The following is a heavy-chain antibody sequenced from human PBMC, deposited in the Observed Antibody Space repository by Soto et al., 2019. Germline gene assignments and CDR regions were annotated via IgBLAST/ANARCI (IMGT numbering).Heavy chain of an antibody. D-gene: IGHD6-6*01. CDR3: ARNRRAAPKNWFDP. CDR2: IYYSGST. CDR1: GGSISSYY. V-gene: IGHV4-59*01. J-gene: IGHJ5*02. Sequence: SETLSLTCTVSGGSISSYYWSWIRQPPGKGLEWIGYIYYSGSTNYNPSLKSRVTISVDTSKNQFSLKLSSVTAADTAVYYCARNRRAAPKNWFDPWGQGTLVTVSS.